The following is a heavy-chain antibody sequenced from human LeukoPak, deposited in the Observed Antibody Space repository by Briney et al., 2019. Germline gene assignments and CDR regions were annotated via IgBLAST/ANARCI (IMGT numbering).Heavy chain of an antibody. Sequence: PSETLSLTCTVSGGSISSGGYYWSWIRQPAGKGLEWIGRIYTSGTTNYNPSLKSRVTISIDTSKNQFSLKLSSVTAADTAVYYCARAGLGVYNFDYWGQGTLATVSS. V-gene: IGHV4-61*02. J-gene: IGHJ4*02. CDR3: ARAGLGVYNFDY. CDR1: GGSISSGGYY. CDR2: IYTSGTT. D-gene: IGHD3-10*01.